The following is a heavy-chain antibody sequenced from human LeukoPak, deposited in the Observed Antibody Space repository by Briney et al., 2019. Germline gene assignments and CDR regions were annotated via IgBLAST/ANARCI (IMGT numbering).Heavy chain of an antibody. J-gene: IGHJ6*03. CDR1: GFTFSSYE. CDR3: ARKGGPTTYGKYYYYMDV. Sequence: GGSLRLSCAASGFTFSSYEMNWVRQAPGKGLEWVANIKKDGSEKYYVVSVKGRFTISRDNAKNSLYLQMNSLRADDTAVYYCARKGGPTTYGKYYYYMDVWGKGTTVTISS. V-gene: IGHV3-7*01. D-gene: IGHD1-26*01. CDR2: IKKDGSEK.